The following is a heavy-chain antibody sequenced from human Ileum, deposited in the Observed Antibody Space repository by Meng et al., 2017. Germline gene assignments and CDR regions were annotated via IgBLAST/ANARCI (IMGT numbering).Heavy chain of an antibody. CDR3: ATAGAYRFDY. J-gene: IGHJ4*02. D-gene: IGHD3-16*02. Sequence: VQLVRWGGGLVQPGGSLRLSCAASGFTFSSYWIHWVRQAPGQGLVWVSRINADGSTIDYADSVKGRFTISRDNAKNTLYLQMNSLRAEDTAVYYCATAGAYRFDYWGQGTLVTASS. V-gene: IGHV3-74*01. CDR1: GFTFSSYW. CDR2: INADGSTI.